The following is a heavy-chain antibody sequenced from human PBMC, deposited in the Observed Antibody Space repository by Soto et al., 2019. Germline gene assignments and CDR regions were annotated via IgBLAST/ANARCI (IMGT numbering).Heavy chain of an antibody. V-gene: IGHV3-48*03. CDR3: ARADYHDSSGYYHYYFDY. Sequence: EVQLVESGAGLVQPGGSLRLSCAASGFTFSSYEMNWVRQAPGKGLEWVLYISSSGSTIYYADSVKGRFTISRDNAKNSLYLQMNSLRAEDTAVYYCARADYHDSSGYYHYYFDYWGQGILVSVSS. CDR2: ISSSGSTI. D-gene: IGHD3-22*01. CDR1: GFTFSSYE. J-gene: IGHJ4*02.